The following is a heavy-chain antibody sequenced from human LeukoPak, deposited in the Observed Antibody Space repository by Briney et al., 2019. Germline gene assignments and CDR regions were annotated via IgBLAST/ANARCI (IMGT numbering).Heavy chain of an antibody. CDR1: GGTFSSYA. D-gene: IGHD5-24*01. V-gene: IGHV1-69*05. CDR2: IIPIFATA. Sequence: GASVKVSCKASGGTFSSYAVSWVRQAPGQGLEWTGGIIPIFATANYAQKFQGRVTITTDESTSTAYMELSSLRPEDTAVYYCARGRWLQPWGYFDYWGQGTLVTVSS. J-gene: IGHJ4*02. CDR3: ARGRWLQPWGYFDY.